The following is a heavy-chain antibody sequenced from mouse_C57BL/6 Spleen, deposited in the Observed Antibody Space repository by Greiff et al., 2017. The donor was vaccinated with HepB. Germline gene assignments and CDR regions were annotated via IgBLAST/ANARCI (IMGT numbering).Heavy chain of an antibody. D-gene: IGHD1-1*01. V-gene: IGHV3-6*01. CDR2: ISYDGSN. J-gene: IGHJ1*03. Sequence: DVQLQESGPGLVKPSQSLSLTCSVTGYSITSGYYWNWIRQFPGNKLEWMGYISYDGSNNYNPSLKNRISITRDTSKNQFFLKLNSVTTEDTATYNCARSGSSPYWYFDVWGTGTTVTVSS. CDR3: ARSGSSPYWYFDV. CDR1: GYSITSGYY.